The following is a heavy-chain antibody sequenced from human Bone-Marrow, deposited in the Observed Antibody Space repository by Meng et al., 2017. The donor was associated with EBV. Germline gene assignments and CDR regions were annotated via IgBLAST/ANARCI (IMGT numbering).Heavy chain of an antibody. V-gene: IGHV7-4-1*02. Sequence: HVPRVQSGDEWKKPGASVKVSCKASGYTFTSHAIHWVRQAPGQGLEWMGWINTNTGNPTYAQGFTGRFVFSLDTSVSTAYLQISSLKADDTAVYYCARDSAYGYNDYYFDYWGQGTLVTVSS. CDR1: GYTFTSHA. CDR3: ARDSAYGYNDYYFDY. D-gene: IGHD5-24*01. CDR2: INTNTGNP. J-gene: IGHJ4*02.